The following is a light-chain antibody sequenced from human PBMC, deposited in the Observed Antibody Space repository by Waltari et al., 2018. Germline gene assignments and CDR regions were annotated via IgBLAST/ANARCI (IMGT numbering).Light chain of an antibody. V-gene: IGLV3-21*03. CDR2: DDS. Sequence: SYVLTKPPSVSVAPGKTARITCGGNNIGRKSVNWYQQKPGQAPVLVVYDDSDRPSGIPERFSGSNSGNTATLTISRVEAGDEADYYCQVWDSSSDHVVFGGGTKLTVL. CDR1: NIGRKS. CDR3: QVWDSSSDHVV. J-gene: IGLJ2*01.